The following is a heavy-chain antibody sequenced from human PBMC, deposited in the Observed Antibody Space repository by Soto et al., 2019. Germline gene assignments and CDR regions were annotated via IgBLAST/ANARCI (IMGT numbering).Heavy chain of an antibody. Sequence: QLQESGPGLVKPSETLSLTCTVSGASISSFCWTWIRQPPGQGLEWIGYICTGGTTKYNPSLKSRVTMSVYTSKTEFSLTLTSVTAADTALYYCARVGSKSFYYATDVWGQGTTVTVSS. CDR1: GASISSFC. J-gene: IGHJ6*02. CDR2: ICTGGTT. V-gene: IGHV4-4*09. D-gene: IGHD4-4*01. CDR3: ARVGSKSFYYATDV.